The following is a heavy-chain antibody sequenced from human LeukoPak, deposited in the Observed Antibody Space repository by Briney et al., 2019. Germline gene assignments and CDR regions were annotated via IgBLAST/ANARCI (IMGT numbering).Heavy chain of an antibody. V-gene: IGHV3-23*01. Sequence: GGSLRLSCAASGFAFSTYAMSWVRQAPGKGLEWVSAISGSGGSTYYADSVKGRFTISRDNSKNTLYLQMNSLRAEDTAVYYCAKDTTMVRGVNWGQGTLVTVSS. D-gene: IGHD3-10*01. CDR3: AKDTTMVRGVN. CDR1: GFAFSTYA. J-gene: IGHJ4*02. CDR2: ISGSGGST.